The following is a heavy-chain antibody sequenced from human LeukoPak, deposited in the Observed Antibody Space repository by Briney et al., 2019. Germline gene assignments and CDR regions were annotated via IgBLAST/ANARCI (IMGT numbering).Heavy chain of an antibody. Sequence: SQTLSLTCAIPGDSVSSNSAAWNWIRQSPSRGLEWLGRTYYRSKWYNDYAVSVKSRITINPDTSKNQFSLQLNSVTPEDTAVYYCARTRGQQLVRGYYYYGMDVWGKGTTVTVSS. CDR1: GDSVSSNSAA. J-gene: IGHJ6*04. V-gene: IGHV6-1*01. CDR2: TYYRSKWYN. D-gene: IGHD6-13*01. CDR3: ARTRGQQLVRGYYYYGMDV.